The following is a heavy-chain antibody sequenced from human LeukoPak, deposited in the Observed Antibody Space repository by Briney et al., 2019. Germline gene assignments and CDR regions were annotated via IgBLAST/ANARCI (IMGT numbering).Heavy chain of an antibody. D-gene: IGHD3-22*01. J-gene: IGHJ4*02. V-gene: IGHV3-15*07. CDR2: IKSKTDGGTT. CDR3: TTWRTYYYDSSGYYYFGY. Sequence: PGGSLRLSCAASGFTFSNACMNWVRQAPGKGLEWVGRIKSKTDGGTTDYAAPVKGRFTISRDDSKNTLYLQMNSLKTEDTGVYYCTTWRTYYYDSSGYYYFGYWGQGTLVTVSS. CDR1: GFTFSNAC.